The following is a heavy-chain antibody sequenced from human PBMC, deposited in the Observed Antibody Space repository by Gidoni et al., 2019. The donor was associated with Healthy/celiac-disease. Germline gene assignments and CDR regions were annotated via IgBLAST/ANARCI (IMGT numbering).Heavy chain of an antibody. V-gene: IGHV3-33*01. CDR1: GFTFSSYG. D-gene: IGHD4-17*01. Sequence: QVQLVESGGGVVQPGRSLGLSCAASGFTFSSYGMHWVRQAPGKELEWVAVIWYDGSNKYYADSVKGRFTISRDNSKNTLYLQMNSLRAEDTAVYYCARDGTVTIRVGIYYYMDVWGKGTTVTVSS. CDR3: ARDGTVTIRVGIYYYMDV. J-gene: IGHJ6*03. CDR2: IWYDGSNK.